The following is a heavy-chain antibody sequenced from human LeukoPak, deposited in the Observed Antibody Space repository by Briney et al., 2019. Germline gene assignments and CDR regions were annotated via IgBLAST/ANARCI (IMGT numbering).Heavy chain of an antibody. D-gene: IGHD2/OR15-2a*01. V-gene: IGHV3-30*18. CDR1: GFQFSTYG. J-gene: IGHJ6*03. Sequence: GGSLRLSCAASGFQFSTYGMHWVRQAPGKGLEWVAAISNGGSNKFYTDSVKGRFTISRDNPKSTLNLQMNSLRAEDTAVYYCAKGSKTVLFTRDHYMDVWGKGTTVTISS. CDR2: ISNGGSNK. CDR3: AKGSKTVLFTRDHYMDV.